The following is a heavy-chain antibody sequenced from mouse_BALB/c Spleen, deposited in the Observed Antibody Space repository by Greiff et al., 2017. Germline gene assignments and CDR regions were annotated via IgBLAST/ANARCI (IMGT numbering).Heavy chain of an antibody. Sequence: VMLVESGPGLVQPSQSLSITCTVSGFSLTSYGVHWVRQSPGKGLEWLGVIWSGGSTDYNAAFISRLSISKDNSKSQVFFKMNSLQANDTAIYYCASFPVMDYWGQGTSVTVSS. CDR1: GFSLTSYG. CDR3: ASFPVMDY. V-gene: IGHV2-2*02. J-gene: IGHJ4*01. CDR2: IWSGGST.